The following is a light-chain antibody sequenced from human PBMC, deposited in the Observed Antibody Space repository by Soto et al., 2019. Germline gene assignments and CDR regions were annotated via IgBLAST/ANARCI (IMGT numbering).Light chain of an antibody. CDR1: SSNIGDNY. J-gene: IGLJ3*02. V-gene: IGLV1-51*02. CDR3: GTWHSSLSVWE. Sequence: QSVLTQPPSVSAAPGQKVTISCSGSSSNIGDNYVSWYQQFPGTAPKLLIYENDKRASGIPDRFSGSKSGTSATLGITGLQTGDEADYYCGTWHSSLSVWEFGGGTKLTVL. CDR2: END.